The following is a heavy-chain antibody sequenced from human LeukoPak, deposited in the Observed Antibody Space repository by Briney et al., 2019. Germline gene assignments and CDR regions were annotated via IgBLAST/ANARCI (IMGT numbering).Heavy chain of an antibody. D-gene: IGHD3-9*01. V-gene: IGHV4-39*07. CDR1: GGSISSSSYY. J-gene: IGHJ4*02. CDR3: ARDPGPILTGYYAPYYFDY. CDR2: IYYSGST. Sequence: SETLSLTCTVSGGSISSSSYYWGWIRQPPGKGLEWIGSIYYSGSTYYNPSLKSRVTISIDTSKNQFSLKLSSVTAADTAVYYCARDPGPILTGYYAPYYFDYWGQGTLVTVSS.